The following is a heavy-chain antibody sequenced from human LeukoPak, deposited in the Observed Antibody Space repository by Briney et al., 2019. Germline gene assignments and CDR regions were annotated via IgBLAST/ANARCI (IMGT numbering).Heavy chain of an antibody. CDR2: ISAYNGNT. J-gene: IGHJ4*02. Sequence: AAVKVSFKASGYTFTSYGISWVRPAPGQGLEWMGWISAYNGNTNYAQKLQGRVTMTTDTSTSTAYMELRSLRSDDTVVYYCARDRLWGVKYFDQWGEGTLVTVSS. D-gene: IGHD3-16*01. CDR3: ARDRLWGVKYFDQ. V-gene: IGHV1-18*01. CDR1: GYTFTSYG.